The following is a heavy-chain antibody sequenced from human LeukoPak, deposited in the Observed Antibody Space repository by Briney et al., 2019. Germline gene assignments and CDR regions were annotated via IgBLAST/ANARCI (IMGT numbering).Heavy chain of an antibody. V-gene: IGHV1-46*01. CDR1: GYTFTSYY. CDR3: ARIAVAGLIYYYGMDV. Sequence: ASLKVSCKASGYTFTSYYMHWVRQAPGQGLEWMGIINPSGGSTSYAQKFQGRVTMTRDTSTSTVYMELSSLRSEDTAVYYCARIAVAGLIYYYGMDVWGQGTTVTVSS. CDR2: INPSGGST. J-gene: IGHJ6*02. D-gene: IGHD6-19*01.